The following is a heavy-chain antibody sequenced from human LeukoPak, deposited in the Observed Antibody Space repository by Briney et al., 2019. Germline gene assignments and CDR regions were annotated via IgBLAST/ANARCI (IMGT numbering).Heavy chain of an antibody. D-gene: IGHD5-18*01. Sequence: GGSQRLSCAASGFTFDDYGMSWVRQAPGKGLEWVSGINWNGGSTGYADSVKGRFTISRDNAKNSLYLQMNSLRAEDTALYYCARQGIQLWRQARFGGAFDIWGQGAMVTVSS. CDR1: GFTFDDYG. CDR3: ARQGIQLWRQARFGGAFDI. V-gene: IGHV3-20*04. J-gene: IGHJ3*02. CDR2: INWNGGST.